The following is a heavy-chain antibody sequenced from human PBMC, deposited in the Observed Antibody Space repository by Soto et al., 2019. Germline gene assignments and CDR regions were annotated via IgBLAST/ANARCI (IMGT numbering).Heavy chain of an antibody. D-gene: IGHD6-13*01. CDR1: GGSISSSSYY. J-gene: IGHJ4*02. CDR2: IYYSGST. CDR3: ARQRQQLVWYYFDY. V-gene: IGHV4-39*01. Sequence: PSETLSLTCTVPGGSISSSSYYWGWIRQPPGKGLEWIGSIYYSGSTYYNPSLKSRVTISVDTSKNQFSLKLSSVTAADTAVYYCARQRQQLVWYYFDYWGQGTLVTVSS.